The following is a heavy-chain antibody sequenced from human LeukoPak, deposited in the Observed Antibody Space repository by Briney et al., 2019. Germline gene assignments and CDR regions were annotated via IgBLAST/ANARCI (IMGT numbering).Heavy chain of an antibody. CDR3: ARDEIVVVVAATGHFDY. J-gene: IGHJ4*02. D-gene: IGHD2-15*01. Sequence: GGSLRLSCAASGFIFSSYEMNWVRQAPGKGLEWVAVISYDGSNKYYADSVKGRFTISRDNSKNTLYLQMNSLRAEDTAVYYCARDEIVVVVAATGHFDYWGQGTLVTVSS. CDR1: GFIFSSYE. V-gene: IGHV3-30*04. CDR2: ISYDGSNK.